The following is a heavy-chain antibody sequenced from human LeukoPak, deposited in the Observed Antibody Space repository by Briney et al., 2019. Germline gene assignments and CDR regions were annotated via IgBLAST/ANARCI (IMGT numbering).Heavy chain of an antibody. J-gene: IGHJ4*02. CDR2: IYASGST. CDR1: GGSISSGSYY. CDR3: ARQYMVRGVIGAYFDY. D-gene: IGHD3-10*01. V-gene: IGHV4-61*02. Sequence: SQTLSLTCTVSGGSISSGSYYWSWIRQPAGKGLEWIGRIYASGSTNYNPSLKSRVTISVDTSKNQFSLKLSSVTAADTAVYYCARQYMVRGVIGAYFDYWGQGTLVTVSS.